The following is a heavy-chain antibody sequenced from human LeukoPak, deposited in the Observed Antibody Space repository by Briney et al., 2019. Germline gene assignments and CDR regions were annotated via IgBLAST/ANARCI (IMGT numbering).Heavy chain of an antibody. J-gene: IGHJ4*02. D-gene: IGHD1-26*01. CDR2: IYHSGST. V-gene: IGHV4-39*07. CDR1: GGSISTITYY. CDR3: ARDQWGDGDFDY. Sequence: SETLSLTCTVSGGSISTITYYWDWIRQPLGKGLEWIGRIYHSGSTDYNPSLKSRVTISVDTSKNQFSLKLSSVTAADTAVYYCARDQWGDGDFDYWGQGTLVTVSS.